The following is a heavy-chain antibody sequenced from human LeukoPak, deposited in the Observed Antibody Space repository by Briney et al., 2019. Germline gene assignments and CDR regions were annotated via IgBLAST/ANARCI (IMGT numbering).Heavy chain of an antibody. V-gene: IGHV4-59*01. J-gene: IGHJ4*02. D-gene: IGHD5-12*01. CDR1: GFTFTNNF. Sequence: GSLRLSCAASGFTFTNNFMSWIRQPPGKGLEWIGYIYHSGSTKYNPSLKSRVTISVDTSQNQFSLKLSSVTAADTAVYYCARDGYSGSDALWGQGTLVTVSS. CDR3: ARDGYSGSDAL. CDR2: IYHSGST.